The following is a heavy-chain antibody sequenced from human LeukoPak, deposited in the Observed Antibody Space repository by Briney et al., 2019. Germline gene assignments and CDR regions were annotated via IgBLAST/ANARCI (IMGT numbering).Heavy chain of an antibody. Sequence: SETLSLTCAVSGGSISSSNWWSWVRQPPGKGLEWIGEIYHSGSTNYNPSLKSRVTISVDKSKNQFSLKLNSVTAADTAVYYCARGDGSGSYFAYYFDYWGQGTLVTVSS. V-gene: IGHV4-4*02. D-gene: IGHD3-10*01. J-gene: IGHJ4*02. CDR3: ARGDGSGSYFAYYFDY. CDR1: GGSISSSNW. CDR2: IYHSGST.